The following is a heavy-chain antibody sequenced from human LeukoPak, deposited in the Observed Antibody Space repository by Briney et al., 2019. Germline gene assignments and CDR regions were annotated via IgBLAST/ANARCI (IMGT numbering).Heavy chain of an antibody. J-gene: IGHJ4*02. V-gene: IGHV3-7*01. CDR2: IREDGSEI. Sequence: GGSLRLSCVGSVFTFNTYWMNWVRQAPGKGLEWVANIREDGSEIYYLDSVKGRFTIFRDNAKNSLYVQMNGLRAEDTAVYYCASHWAHLDYWGQGTVVTVSS. D-gene: IGHD7-27*01. CDR3: ASHWAHLDY. CDR1: VFTFNTYW.